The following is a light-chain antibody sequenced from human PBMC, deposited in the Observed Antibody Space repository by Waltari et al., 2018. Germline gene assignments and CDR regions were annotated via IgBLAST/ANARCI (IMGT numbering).Light chain of an antibody. V-gene: IGLV7-43*01. CDR1: TGPVTSIHY. CDR2: STN. CDR3: LLYFGGVRV. J-gene: IGLJ3*02. Sequence: QTVVTQEPSLTVSPGGTVTLTCTSSTGPVTSIHYVNWLQQKPGQAPRTLIYSTNKKHSWTPARFSGSLLGGKAALTLSGVQPEDEAEYYCLLYFGGVRVFGGGTKLTVL.